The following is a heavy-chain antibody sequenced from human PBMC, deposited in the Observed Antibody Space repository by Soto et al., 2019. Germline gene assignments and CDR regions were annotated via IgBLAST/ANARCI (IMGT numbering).Heavy chain of an antibody. J-gene: IGHJ4*02. D-gene: IGHD2-21*02. V-gene: IGHV4-31*03. CDR3: ARAGCGADCYSGYYFDY. CDR2: IYYSGST. Sequence: PSETLSLTCTVAGDSTISDGYYWTWIRQHPGKGLEWIGYIYYSGSTRYNPSLYGRVSISVDTSKSQFSLRLSSVTAADTAVYFCARAGCGADCYSGYYFDYWGQGTLVTVSS. CDR1: GDSTISDGYY.